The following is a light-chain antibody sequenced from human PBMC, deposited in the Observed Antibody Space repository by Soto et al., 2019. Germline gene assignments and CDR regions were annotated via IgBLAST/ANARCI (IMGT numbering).Light chain of an antibody. CDR2: DTS. V-gene: IGKV3-20*01. CDR1: QSVSSSY. CDR3: QQYDSSPWT. J-gene: IGKJ1*01. Sequence: EIVLTQSPGTLSLSPGERATLSCRASQSVSSSYLAWYQQTPGQAPRLLVYDTSYRVTGVPDRFSGSGSGTDFTLTISRLEPEDSAVYYCQQYDSSPWTFGQGTKVEIK.